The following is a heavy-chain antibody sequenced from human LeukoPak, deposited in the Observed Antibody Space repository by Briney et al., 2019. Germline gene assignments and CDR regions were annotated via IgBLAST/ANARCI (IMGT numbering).Heavy chain of an antibody. D-gene: IGHD3-22*01. V-gene: IGHV3-23*01. CDR3: AKSAYSDSSGYYREYCFDY. CDR1: GFTFSTYA. J-gene: IGHJ4*02. Sequence: GGSLRLSCAASGFTFSTYAMSWVRQAPGKWMEWVSAMRGSGGSTYYADSVKGRFTITRDNSKNTLYLQMNSLRAEDTAIYYRAKSAYSDSSGYYREYCFDYWGQGTLVTVSS. CDR2: MRGSGGST.